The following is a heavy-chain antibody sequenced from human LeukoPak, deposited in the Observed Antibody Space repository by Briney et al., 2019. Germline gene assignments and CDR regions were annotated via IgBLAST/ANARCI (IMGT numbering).Heavy chain of an antibody. CDR2: IYYSGST. CDR1: GGSISGTSYY. V-gene: IGHV4-39*07. J-gene: IGHJ4*02. CDR3: ARDPTMVRGVITNFDY. D-gene: IGHD3-10*01. Sequence: SETLSLTCTVSGGSISGTSYYWGWIRQPPGKGLEWIGSIYYSGSTYYNPSLKSRVTISVDTSKNQFSLKLSSVTAADTAVYYCARDPTMVRGVITNFDYWGQGTLVTVSS.